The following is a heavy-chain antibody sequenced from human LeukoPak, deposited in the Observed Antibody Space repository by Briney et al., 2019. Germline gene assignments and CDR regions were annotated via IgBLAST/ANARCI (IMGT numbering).Heavy chain of an antibody. CDR2: IRSKANSYAT. D-gene: IGHD5-12*01. J-gene: IGHJ4*02. CDR1: GFTFSGSA. Sequence: GGSLRLSCAASGFTFSGSAMHWVRQASGKGLEWVGRIRSKANSYATAYAASVKGRLTISRGDSKNTAYLQMNSLKTEDTAVYYCTRHRATIEFDYWGQGTLVTVSS. V-gene: IGHV3-73*01. CDR3: TRHRATIEFDY.